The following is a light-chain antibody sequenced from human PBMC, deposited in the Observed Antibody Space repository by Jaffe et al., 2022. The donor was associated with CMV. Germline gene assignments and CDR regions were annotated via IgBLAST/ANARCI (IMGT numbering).Light chain of an antibody. Sequence: SYELIQPPSVSVSPGQTARITCSGDALANKYAYWYQQKPGQSPVVVIYKDNERPTGIPGRFSGSSSGTRVTLTISGVQAEDEADYYCQSADSSGTYWVFGGGTKLTVL. CDR3: QSADSSGTYWV. J-gene: IGLJ3*02. CDR1: ALANKY. CDR2: KDN. V-gene: IGLV3-25*03.